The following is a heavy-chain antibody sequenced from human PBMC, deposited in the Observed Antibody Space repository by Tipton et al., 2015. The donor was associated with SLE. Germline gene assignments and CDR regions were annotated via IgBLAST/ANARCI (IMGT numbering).Heavy chain of an antibody. J-gene: IGHJ6*03. D-gene: IGHD2-8*02. Sequence: SLRLSCTASGFSVSNNYMTWVRQAPGKGLEWVSIIFGRDKTYYADSVKGRFTISRDHSNNTLYLQMDSLRTEDTAVYYCARDLVGAYYYMDVWGKGTTVTVSS. V-gene: IGHV3-53*05. CDR1: GFSVSNNY. CDR3: ARDLVGAYYYMDV. CDR2: IFGRDKT.